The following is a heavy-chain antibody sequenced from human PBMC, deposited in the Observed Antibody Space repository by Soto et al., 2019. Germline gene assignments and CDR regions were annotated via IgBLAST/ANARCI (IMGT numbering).Heavy chain of an antibody. J-gene: IGHJ6*02. CDR1: GGAIDSGGYY. CDR2: IYYGGST. D-gene: IGHD3-10*01. Sequence: PSETMSLTCNVSGGAIDSGGYYWCWIRQHPVKGLEWIGYIYYGGSTYYNPSLKSRVSISLDTSKNQFSLELISVTTADTAVYYLARVGPSYARRGLDFWGQGTTVTVSS. V-gene: IGHV4-31*03. CDR3: ARVGPSYARRGLDF.